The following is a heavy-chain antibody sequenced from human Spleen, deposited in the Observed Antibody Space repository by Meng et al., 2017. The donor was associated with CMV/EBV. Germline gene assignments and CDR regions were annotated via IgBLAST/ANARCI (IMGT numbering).Heavy chain of an antibody. Sequence: GESLKISCAASGFTFSGYSMNWVRQAPGKGLEWVSYISSSSSTIYYADSVKGRFTISRDNAKNSLYLQMHSLRAEDTAVYYCARDRPRGGEPLDYWGQGTLVTVSS. V-gene: IGHV3-48*04. CDR1: GFTFSGYS. J-gene: IGHJ4*02. CDR3: ARDRPRGGEPLDY. CDR2: ISSSSSTI. D-gene: IGHD3-10*01.